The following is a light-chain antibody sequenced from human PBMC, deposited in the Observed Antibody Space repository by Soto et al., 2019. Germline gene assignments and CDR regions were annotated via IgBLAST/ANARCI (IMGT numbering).Light chain of an antibody. CDR2: GAS. V-gene: IGKV3-20*01. Sequence: IVLTQSPGTISLSPGERATLSCRASQSVSSTFVAWYQQKPGQAPRLLIYGASSRVIGIPDGFSGSGSGTDFALTISGLEPEDFAVYYCQQYGHSPLTFGGGTKVDIK. CDR1: QSVSSTF. CDR3: QQYGHSPLT. J-gene: IGKJ4*01.